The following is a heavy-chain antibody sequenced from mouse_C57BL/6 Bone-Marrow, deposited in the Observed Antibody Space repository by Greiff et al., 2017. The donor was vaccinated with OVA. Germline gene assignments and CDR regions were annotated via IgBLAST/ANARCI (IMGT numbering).Heavy chain of an antibody. CDR2: IRNKANGYTT. Sequence: EVHLVESGGGLVQPGGSLSLSCAASGFTFTDYYMSWVRQPPGKALEWLGFIRNKANGYTTEYSASVTGRFTISRDNSQSILYLQMNALRAEDSATYYCASHAPNLSLYYFDYWGQGTTLTVSS. CDR3: ASHAPNLSLYYFDY. CDR1: GFTFTDYY. J-gene: IGHJ2*01. V-gene: IGHV7-3*01. D-gene: IGHD1-1*01.